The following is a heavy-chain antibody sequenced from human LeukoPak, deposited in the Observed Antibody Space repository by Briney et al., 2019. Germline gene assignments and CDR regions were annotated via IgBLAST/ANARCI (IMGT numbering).Heavy chain of an antibody. Sequence: SETLSLTCTVSGGSISSGGYYWRWIRQHPGKGLEWIGYIYYSGSTYYNPSLKSRVTISVDTSKNQFSLKLSSVTAADTAVYYCASSRYCSSTSCYTEYYFDYWGQGTLVTVSS. CDR2: IYYSGST. J-gene: IGHJ4*02. D-gene: IGHD2-2*02. CDR1: GGSISSGGYY. CDR3: ASSRYCSSTSCYTEYYFDY. V-gene: IGHV4-31*03.